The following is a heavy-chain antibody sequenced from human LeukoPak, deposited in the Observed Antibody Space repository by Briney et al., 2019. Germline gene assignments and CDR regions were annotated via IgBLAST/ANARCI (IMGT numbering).Heavy chain of an antibody. CDR1: GGSSSGSY. D-gene: IGHD4-17*01. Sequence: PSETLSLTCTVSGGSSSGSYWSWIQQPPGKGLEWIAYMYNSGSTNYNPSLKSRVTISIDTSKNQFSLKLSALTAADTAIYYCARGIESYGDYGYWGQGILVTVSS. CDR3: ARGIESYGDYGY. CDR2: MYNSGST. J-gene: IGHJ4*02. V-gene: IGHV4-59*01.